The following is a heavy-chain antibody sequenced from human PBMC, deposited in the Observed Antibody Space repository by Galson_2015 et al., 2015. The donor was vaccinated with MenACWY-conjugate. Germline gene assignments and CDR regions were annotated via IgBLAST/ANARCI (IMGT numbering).Heavy chain of an antibody. Sequence: SLRLSCAASGFTFNNYWMHWVRQPPGKGLEWISYIKADGSFSNYADSVKGRFTISTDNAKNMVYLQMDGLGDEDTAVYFCARDNNRSSDSCRQGTLLTPSS. CDR2: IKADGSFS. V-gene: IGHV3-74*01. CDR1: GFTFNNYW. J-gene: IGHJ4*02. D-gene: IGHD1-14*01. CDR3: ARDNNRSSDS.